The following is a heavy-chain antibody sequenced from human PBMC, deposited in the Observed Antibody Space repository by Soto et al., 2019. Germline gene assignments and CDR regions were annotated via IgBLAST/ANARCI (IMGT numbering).Heavy chain of an antibody. CDR1: GFRFDEYG. Sequence: EVHLVESGGGVVRPGGSLRLSCAASGFRFDEYGMTWVRQAPGKGLEWVSGTNWDGDDTGYADSVKCRFTISRDNAKNSLYLQMNNLKGEDTAIYYCARGDIAVAVSSDFWGQGTLVTVSS. CDR3: ARGDIAVAVSSDF. J-gene: IGHJ4*02. V-gene: IGHV3-20*04. CDR2: TNWDGDDT. D-gene: IGHD6-19*01.